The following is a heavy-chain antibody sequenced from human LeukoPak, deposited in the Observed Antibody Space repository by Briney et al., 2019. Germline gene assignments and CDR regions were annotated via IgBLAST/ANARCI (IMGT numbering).Heavy chain of an antibody. CDR3: AGHSNHRSFDY. J-gene: IGHJ4*02. Sequence: PSETLSLTCTVSGGSITTYYWSWVRQPPGKGLEWVAYISKSGSSNYNPSLTSRATIFAGTNKDQFSLKLNYVPAADAAVFYFAGHSNHRSFDYWGQGTLVTVSS. D-gene: IGHD1-14*01. CDR2: ISKSGSS. CDR1: GGSITTYY. V-gene: IGHV4-59*08.